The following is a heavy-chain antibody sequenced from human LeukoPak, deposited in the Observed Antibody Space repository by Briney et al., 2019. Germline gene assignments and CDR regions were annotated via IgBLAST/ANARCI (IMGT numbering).Heavy chain of an antibody. CDR2: ISYDGSNK. CDR1: GFTFSSYG. V-gene: IGHV3-30*18. J-gene: IGHJ4*02. Sequence: GGSLRLSCAASGFTFSSYGMHWVRQAPGKGLEWVAVISYDGSNKYYADSVKGRFTISRDNSKNTLYLQMNSLRAEDTAVYYCAKVHSGLRFGEQAFDYWGQGTLVTVSS. CDR3: AKVHSGLRFGEQAFDY. D-gene: IGHD3-10*01.